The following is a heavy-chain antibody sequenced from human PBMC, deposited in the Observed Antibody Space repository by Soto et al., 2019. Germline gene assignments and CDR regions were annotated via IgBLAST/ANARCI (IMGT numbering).Heavy chain of an antibody. V-gene: IGHV4-34*01. J-gene: IGHJ6*02. CDR3: ARRYRVRGWDYYGMDV. Sequence: PSETLSLTCAVYGGSFSGYYWSWIRQPPGKGLEWIGEINHSGSTNYNPSLKSRVTISVDTSKNQFSLKLSSVTAADTAVYYCARRYRVRGWDYYGMDVWGQGTTVTVSS. CDR2: INHSGST. CDR1: GGSFSGYY. D-gene: IGHD1-26*01.